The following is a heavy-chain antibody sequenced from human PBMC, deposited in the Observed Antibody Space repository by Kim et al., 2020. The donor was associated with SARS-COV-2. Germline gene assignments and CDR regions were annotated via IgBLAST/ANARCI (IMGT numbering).Heavy chain of an antibody. V-gene: IGHV3-9*01. D-gene: IGHD3-9*01. CDR3: AKWGNYDILTGYYPGGFDY. Sequence: GGSLRLSCAASGFTFGDYAMHWVRQAPGKGLEWVSGISWNSGSIGYADSVKGRFTISRDNAKNSLYLQMNSLRAEDTALYYCAKWGNYDILTGYYPGGFDYWGRGTRGSDCS. CDR2: ISWNSGSI. J-gene: IGHJ4*02. CDR1: GFTFGDYA.